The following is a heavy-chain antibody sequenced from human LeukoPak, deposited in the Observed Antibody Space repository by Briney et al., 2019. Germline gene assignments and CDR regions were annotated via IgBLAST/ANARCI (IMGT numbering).Heavy chain of an antibody. CDR2: IDWDDDK. CDR1: GFSLSTSGMC. CDR3: ARVVGATGNYYYYMDV. V-gene: IGHV2-70*11. Sequence: SGPTLVNPTQTLTLTCTFSGFSLSTSGMCVSWIRQPPGKALEWLARIDWDDDKYYSTSLKTRLTISKDTSKNQVVLTMTNMDPVDTATYYCARVVGATGNYYYYMDVWGKGTTVTVSS. J-gene: IGHJ6*03. D-gene: IGHD1-14*01.